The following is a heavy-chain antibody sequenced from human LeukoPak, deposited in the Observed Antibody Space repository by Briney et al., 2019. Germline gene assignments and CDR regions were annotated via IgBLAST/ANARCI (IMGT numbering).Heavy chain of an antibody. Sequence: GGSLRLSCAASGFSFSSYIMNWVRQAPGKGLEWVSHISSSSTIYYADSVKGRFTISRDNAKNSLYLQMNSLRAEDTAVYYCARARKFIAAAGTDWFDPWGQGTLVTVSS. CDR2: ISSSSTI. V-gene: IGHV3-48*04. D-gene: IGHD6-13*01. J-gene: IGHJ5*02. CDR3: ARARKFIAAAGTDWFDP. CDR1: GFSFSSYI.